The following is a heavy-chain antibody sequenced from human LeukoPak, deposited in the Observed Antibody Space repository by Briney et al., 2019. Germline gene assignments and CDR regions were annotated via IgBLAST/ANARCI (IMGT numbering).Heavy chain of an antibody. CDR1: GGSISSSSYY. V-gene: IGHV4-39*07. Sequence: PSETLSLTCTVSGGSISSSSYYWGWIRQPPGKGLEWIGSIYYSGTTYYNPPLKSRVTMSVDTSKNQFSLKLSSVTAADTAVYYCARDSYNILTGYDYWGQGTLVTVSS. J-gene: IGHJ4*02. D-gene: IGHD3-9*01. CDR3: ARDSYNILTGYDY. CDR2: IYYSGTT.